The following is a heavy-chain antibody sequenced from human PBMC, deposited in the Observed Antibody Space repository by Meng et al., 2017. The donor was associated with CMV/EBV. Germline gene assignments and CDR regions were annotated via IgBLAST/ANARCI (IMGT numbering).Heavy chain of an antibody. CDR1: GGSISGYY. CDR2: IYYSGST. Sequence: SETLSLTCTVSGGSISGYYWSWIRQPPGKGLEWIGYIYYSGSTNYNPSLKSRVTISVDTSKNQFSLKLSSVTAADTAVYYCARGVEMATINYYGMDVWGQGTTVTVSS. V-gene: IGHV4-59*01. J-gene: IGHJ6*02. D-gene: IGHD5-24*01. CDR3: ARGVEMATINYYGMDV.